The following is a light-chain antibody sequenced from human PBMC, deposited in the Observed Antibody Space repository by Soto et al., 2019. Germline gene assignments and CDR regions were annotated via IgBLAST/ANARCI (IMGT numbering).Light chain of an antibody. V-gene: IGLV2-14*03. CDR1: SSDVGGYNY. Sequence: QSALTQPASVSGSPGQLITISCTGTSSDVGGYNYVSWYQHHPGKAPKLIIYDVTNRPSGVSNPFSGSKSGNTASLTIPGLQPEDEADYYCSSYTTSNTRQIVFGTGTKLTVL. CDR3: SSYTTSNTRQIV. J-gene: IGLJ1*01. CDR2: DVT.